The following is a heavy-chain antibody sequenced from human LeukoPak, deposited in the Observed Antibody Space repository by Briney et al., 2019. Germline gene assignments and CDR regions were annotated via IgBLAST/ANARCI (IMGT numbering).Heavy chain of an antibody. CDR3: ARGRGEMATPFRPFDY. J-gene: IGHJ4*02. V-gene: IGHV3-66*01. D-gene: IGHD5-24*01. Sequence: QPGGSLRLSCAASGFTVSSNSMSWVRQAPGKGLECVSLIYSGGSTYHTDSVKGRFTISRDNSKNTLYLQMNSLRAEDTAVYYCARGRGEMATPFRPFDYWGQGTLVTVSS. CDR1: GFTVSSNS. CDR2: IYSGGST.